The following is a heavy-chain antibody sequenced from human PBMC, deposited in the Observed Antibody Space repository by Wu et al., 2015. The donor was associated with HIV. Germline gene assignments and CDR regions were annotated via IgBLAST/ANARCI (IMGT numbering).Heavy chain of an antibody. CDR1: GYIFIGYY. J-gene: IGHJ4*02. Sequence: QVQLVQSGAEVEKPGALVKVSCKASGYIFIGYYLHWVRQAPGQGLEWMGWINPNSGGTNYAQKFQGRVTMTRDTSISTVYMELSRLRSDDMAVYYCARASNTAMGEIDYWGQGTLVTVSS. V-gene: IGHV1-2*02. CDR3: ARASNTAMGEIDY. D-gene: IGHD5-18*01. CDR2: INPNSGGT.